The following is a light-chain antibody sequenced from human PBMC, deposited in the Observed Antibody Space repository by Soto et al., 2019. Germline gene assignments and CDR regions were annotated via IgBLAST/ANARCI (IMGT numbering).Light chain of an antibody. CDR2: DAS. CDR1: QDISNY. V-gene: IGKV1-33*01. CDR3: QQYDNMVS. Sequence: DIQMTQFPSSLSASLGDRITITCQASQDISNYLNWYQQKPGKAPKLLIYDASNLETGVPSRFSGSGSGTDFTFTISSLQTEDIATYYCQQYDNMVSFGGGTKVDIK. J-gene: IGKJ4*01.